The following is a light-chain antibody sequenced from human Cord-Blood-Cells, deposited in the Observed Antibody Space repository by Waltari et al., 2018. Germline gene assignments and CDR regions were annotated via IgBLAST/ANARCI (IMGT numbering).Light chain of an antibody. CDR1: SSDVGGYNY. J-gene: IGLJ2*01. CDR3: SSYTSSSTRV. V-gene: IGLV2-14*01. CDR2: DVS. Sequence: QSALTQPASVSGSPGQSITISCTGTSSDVGGYNYVSWYQQPPVKAPKLMIYDVSNRPSGVSNRFSGSKSGNTASLTISGLQAEDEADYYCSSYTSSSTRVFGGGTKLTVL.